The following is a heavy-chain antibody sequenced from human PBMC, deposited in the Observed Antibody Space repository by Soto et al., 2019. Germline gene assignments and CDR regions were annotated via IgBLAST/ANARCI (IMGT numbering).Heavy chain of an antibody. J-gene: IGHJ4*02. V-gene: IGHV3-74*01. D-gene: IGHD1-26*01. CDR1: GFTFSSYW. Sequence: PGGSLRLSCAASGFTFSSYWMHWVRQAPGKGLVWVSRINSDGSSTSYADSVKGRFTISRDNAKNTLYLQMNSLRAEDTAVYYCAGAWELPSIGYWGQGTLVTVSS. CDR2: INSDGSST. CDR3: AGAWELPSIGY.